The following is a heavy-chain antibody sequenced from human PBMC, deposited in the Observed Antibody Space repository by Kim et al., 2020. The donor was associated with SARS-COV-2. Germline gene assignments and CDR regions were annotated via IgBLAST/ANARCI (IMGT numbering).Heavy chain of an antibody. D-gene: IGHD3-9*01. CDR2: IWYDGSNK. Sequence: GGSLRLSCAASGFTFSDFGMHWVRQAPGRGLEWVAVIWYDGSNKYYADSVKGRFTISRDNSKNTLFVQMNSLRAEDTALYYCAKPPYGLLTDYPADYGMDVWGQGTTVTVSS. J-gene: IGHJ6*02. CDR3: AKPPYGLLTDYPADYGMDV. V-gene: IGHV3-33*03. CDR1: GFTFSDFG.